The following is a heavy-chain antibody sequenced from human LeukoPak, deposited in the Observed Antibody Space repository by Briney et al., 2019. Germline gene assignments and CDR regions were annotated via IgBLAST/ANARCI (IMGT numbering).Heavy chain of an antibody. D-gene: IGHD3-16*01. Sequence: ASVKVSCKVSGFTLTELSMHWVRQAPGKGLEWMGGFDPGDGETIYAQKFQGRVTMTEDTYTDTAYMGLSSLRSEDTAVYYCATGFMITSYYGMDVWGQGTTVTVSS. CDR2: FDPGDGET. CDR3: ATGFMITSYYGMDV. J-gene: IGHJ6*02. V-gene: IGHV1-24*01. CDR1: GFTLTELS.